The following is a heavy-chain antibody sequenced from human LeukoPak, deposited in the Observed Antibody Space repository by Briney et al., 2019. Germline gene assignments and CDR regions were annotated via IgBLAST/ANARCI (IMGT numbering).Heavy chain of an antibody. V-gene: IGHV3-66*01. CDR3: AKDSYYDSSPAH. CDR1: GFTFSSYS. CDR2: IYSGVTT. Sequence: GGSLRLSCAASGFTFSSYSMNWVRQAPGKGLEWVSVIYSGVTTYYADSVKGRFTISRDNSKNTLYLQMDSLRAEDTAVYYCAKDSYYDSSPAHWGRGTLVTVSS. J-gene: IGHJ4*02. D-gene: IGHD3-22*01.